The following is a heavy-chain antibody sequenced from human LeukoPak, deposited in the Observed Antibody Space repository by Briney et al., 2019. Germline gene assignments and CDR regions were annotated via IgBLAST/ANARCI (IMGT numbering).Heavy chain of an antibody. CDR1: GGTFSSYA. Sequence: GASVKVSCKASGGTFSSYAISWVRQAPGQGLEWMGGIIPIFGTANYAQKFQGRVTITADKSTSTAYMELSSLRSEDTAVYYCARGPYSYGTGVSDYWGQGTLVTVSS. CDR2: IIPIFGTA. J-gene: IGHJ4*02. V-gene: IGHV1-69*06. D-gene: IGHD5-18*01. CDR3: ARGPYSYGTGVSDY.